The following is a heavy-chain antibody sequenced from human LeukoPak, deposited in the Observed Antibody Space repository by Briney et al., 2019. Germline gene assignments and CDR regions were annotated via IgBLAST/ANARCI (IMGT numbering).Heavy chain of an antibody. J-gene: IGHJ4*02. CDR2: ISGSGGST. CDR1: GFTFSSFA. Sequence: HPGGSLRLSCAASGFTFSSFAMSWVRQAPGKGLEWVSAISGSGGSTYYADSVKGRFTISRDNSKNTLYLQMTNLRAEDTAVYFCAKDLLRIYWRTFDSWGQGALVIVSS. V-gene: IGHV3-23*01. CDR3: AKDLLRIYWRTFDS. D-gene: IGHD3-10*01.